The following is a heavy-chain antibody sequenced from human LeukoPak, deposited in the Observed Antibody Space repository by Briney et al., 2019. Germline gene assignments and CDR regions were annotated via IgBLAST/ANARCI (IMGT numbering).Heavy chain of an antibody. D-gene: IGHD1-26*01. J-gene: IGHJ4*02. CDR1: GYTFSNYN. Sequence: ASVKVSCKASGYTFSNYNVHWVRQAPGQGLEWMGIINPTGGSTNYAQKFQGRVAMTRDMSTTTVYMDLSSLKSEDTAVYYCARAGSSGDYQAGSFEYWGQGTLVTVSS. CDR3: ARAGSSGDYQAGSFEY. V-gene: IGHV1-46*01. CDR2: INPTGGST.